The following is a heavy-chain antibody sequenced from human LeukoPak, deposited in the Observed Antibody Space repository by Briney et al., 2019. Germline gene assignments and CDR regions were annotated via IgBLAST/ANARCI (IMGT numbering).Heavy chain of an antibody. J-gene: IGHJ6*02. D-gene: IGHD6-13*01. CDR2: LSSSSSYI. Sequence: GGALRLSCAASGFTFSSYSMNWVRQAPGKGLEGVSSLSSSSSYIYYADSVKGRFTISRDNAKNSLYLQMNSLRAEDTAVYYCARDWAAASENYYYYGMDVWGQGTTVTVSS. CDR1: GFTFSSYS. CDR3: ARDWAAASENYYYYGMDV. V-gene: IGHV3-21*01.